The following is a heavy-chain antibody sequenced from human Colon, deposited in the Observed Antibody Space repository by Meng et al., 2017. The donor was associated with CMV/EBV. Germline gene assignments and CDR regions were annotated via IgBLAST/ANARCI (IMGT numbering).Heavy chain of an antibody. CDR1: GFTFSYYA. Sequence: GGSLRLSCAASGFTFSYYAFHWVRQAPGKGLEWVAVIPYDGNNEHYADSVKGRFTISRDTSKNTVCLQMNSLRPEDTAVYYCARGGRSMYQLLSIYWGQGTLVTVSS. J-gene: IGHJ4*02. CDR2: IPYDGNNE. CDR3: ARGGRSMYQLLSIY. V-gene: IGHV3-30*04. D-gene: IGHD2-2*01.